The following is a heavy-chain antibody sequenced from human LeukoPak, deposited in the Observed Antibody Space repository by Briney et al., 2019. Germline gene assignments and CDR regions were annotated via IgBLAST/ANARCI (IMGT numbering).Heavy chain of an antibody. V-gene: IGHV1-69*13. CDR3: ASIRSGSYRNFDY. Sequence: SVKVSCKASGGTFSGYAISWVRQAPGQGLEWMGGNIPIFGTANYAQKFQGRVTITADESTSTAYMELSSLRSEDTAVYYCASIRSGSYRNFDYWGQGTLVTVSS. CDR1: GGTFSGYA. CDR2: NIPIFGTA. J-gene: IGHJ4*02. D-gene: IGHD1-26*01.